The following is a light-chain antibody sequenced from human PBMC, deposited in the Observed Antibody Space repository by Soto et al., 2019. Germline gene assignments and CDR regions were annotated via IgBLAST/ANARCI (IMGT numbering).Light chain of an antibody. CDR3: QQRNNWPPWT. Sequence: PGERATLSCGASQSVSSNYLAEYQQKPGQAPRLLIYDASNRATGIPARFSGSGSGTDFTLTISSLEPEDFAVYYCQQRNNWPPWTFGQGTKVDI. CDR2: DAS. J-gene: IGKJ1*01. V-gene: IGKV3-11*01. CDR1: QSVSSNY.